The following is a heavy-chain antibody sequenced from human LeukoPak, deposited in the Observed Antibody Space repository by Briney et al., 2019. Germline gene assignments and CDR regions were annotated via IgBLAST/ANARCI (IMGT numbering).Heavy chain of an antibody. CDR1: GFTFDDYG. J-gene: IGHJ3*02. V-gene: IGHV3-20*04. CDR3: GRGDWLLSDAFDI. Sequence: PGGSLRLSCAASGFTFDDYGMSWVRQAPGKGLEWVSGINWNGGSTGYADSVKGRFTISRDNAKNSLYLQMNSLRAEDTAVYYCGRGDWLLSDAFDIWGQGTMVTVSS. D-gene: IGHD3/OR15-3a*01. CDR2: INWNGGST.